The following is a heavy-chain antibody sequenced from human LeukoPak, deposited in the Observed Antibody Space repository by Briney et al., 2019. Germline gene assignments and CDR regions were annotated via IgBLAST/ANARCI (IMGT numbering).Heavy chain of an antibody. J-gene: IGHJ4*02. D-gene: IGHD2-21*02. CDR2: IWYDGSTK. CDR3: ARAFGDNVSSAPLIDY. Sequence: GGSLRLSCAASGFIFSNYGIHWVRQAPGKGLEWVGVIWYDGSTKYNPDSVKGRFTISRDSSKNTVNLQMNRLRAEDRAVYYCARAFGDNVSSAPLIDYWGQGTLVTVSS. V-gene: IGHV3-33*01. CDR1: GFIFSNYG.